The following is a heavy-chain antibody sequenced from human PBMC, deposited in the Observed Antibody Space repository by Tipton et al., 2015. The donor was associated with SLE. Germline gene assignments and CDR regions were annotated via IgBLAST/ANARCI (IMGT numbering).Heavy chain of an antibody. Sequence: QLVQSGPEVKKPGSSVKVSCKASGGTFSSYAISWVRQAPGQGLEWMGGIIPLFGTANYAQKFQGRVTITTDESTSTAYMELSSLRSEDTAVYYCARGGYSSGWRAFDIWGQGTMVTVSS. J-gene: IGHJ3*02. CDR1: GGTFSSYA. CDR2: IIPLFGTA. CDR3: ARGGYSSGWRAFDI. D-gene: IGHD6-19*01. V-gene: IGHV1-69*05.